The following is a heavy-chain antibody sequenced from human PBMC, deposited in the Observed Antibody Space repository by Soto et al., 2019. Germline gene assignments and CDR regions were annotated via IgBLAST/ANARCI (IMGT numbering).Heavy chain of an antibody. V-gene: IGHV1-69*06. Sequence: GASVKVSCKASGGTFSSYAISWVRQAPGQGLEWMGGIIPIFGTANYAQKFQGRVTITADKSTSTAYMELSSLRSEDTAVCYCARELYYYGSGSYYFDYGGQGSLVTGTS. CDR3: ARELYYYGSGSYYFDY. CDR1: GGTFSSYA. D-gene: IGHD3-10*01. J-gene: IGHJ4*02. CDR2: IIPIFGTA.